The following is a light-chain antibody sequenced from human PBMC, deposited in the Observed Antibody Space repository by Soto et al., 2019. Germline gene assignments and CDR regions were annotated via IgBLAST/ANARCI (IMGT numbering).Light chain of an antibody. CDR3: HQFGSSPPAFT. CDR1: QSVSTRD. Sequence: ESMLTQSPGTLSLSPGERATLSCRASQSVSTRDLAWYQQKPGQAPRLLIYVASIRATGIPDRFSGSGSGTDFTLTISRLEPEDFAVYYCHQFGSSPPAFTFGQGTKLEI. CDR2: VAS. V-gene: IGKV3-20*01. J-gene: IGKJ2*01.